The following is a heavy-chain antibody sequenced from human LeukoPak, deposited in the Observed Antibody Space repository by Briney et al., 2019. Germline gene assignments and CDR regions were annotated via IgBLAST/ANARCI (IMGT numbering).Heavy chain of an antibody. CDR1: GFTFSSYW. J-gene: IGHJ5*02. CDR2: IKQDGSEK. V-gene: IGHV3-7*01. D-gene: IGHD2-2*01. CDR3: ARDYCSSISCYHNWFDP. Sequence: GGSLRLSCAASGFTFSSYWMSWVRQAPGKGLEWVANIKQDGSEKYYVDSVKGRFTISRDNAKNSLYLQMNSLRAEDTAVYYCARDYCSSISCYHNWFDPWGQGTLVTVSS.